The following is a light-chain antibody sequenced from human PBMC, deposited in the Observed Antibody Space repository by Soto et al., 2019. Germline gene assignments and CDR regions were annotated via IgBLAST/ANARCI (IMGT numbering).Light chain of an antibody. CDR3: CSYAGSSTV. CDR2: EVS. J-gene: IGLJ1*01. Sequence: QSALTQPASVSGSPGQSITNSCTGTSSDVGSYNLVSWYQQHPGKAPKLMIYEVSKRPSGVSNRFSGSKSGNTASLTISGLQAEDEADYYCCSYAGSSTVFGTGTKVTVL. CDR1: SSDVGSYNL. V-gene: IGLV2-23*02.